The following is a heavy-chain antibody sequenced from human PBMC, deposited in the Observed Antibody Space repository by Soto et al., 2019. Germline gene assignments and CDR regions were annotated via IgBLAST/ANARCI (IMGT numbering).Heavy chain of an antibody. V-gene: IGHV4-59*01. D-gene: IGHD1-1*01. CDR2: IYFTGAA. Sequence: QVQLQESGPGLVKLSDTLSLTCPVSGGSITGYYWNWIRQPPGKGLEWIGCIYFTGAANYNPSLKSRFTMSVDTSKNQFSLKLTSVTAADTAVYYCARERTPRTGFDYWGQGTLVTVSS. J-gene: IGHJ4*02. CDR1: GGSITGYY. CDR3: ARERTPRTGFDY.